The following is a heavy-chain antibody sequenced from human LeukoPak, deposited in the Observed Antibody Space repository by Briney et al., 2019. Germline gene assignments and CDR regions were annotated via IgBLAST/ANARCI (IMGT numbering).Heavy chain of an antibody. CDR3: ARGKWELLSHYWCFDL. CDR2: TYYRSKWYN. D-gene: IGHD1-26*01. J-gene: IGHJ2*01. V-gene: IGHV6-1*01. Sequence: SQTLSLTCAISGDSVSSNSAAWNWIRQSPSRGLKWLGRTYYRSKWYNDYAVFVKSRITINPDTSKNQFSLHLNSVTPEDTAVYYCARGKWELLSHYWCFDLWGRGTLVTVSS. CDR1: GDSVSSNSAA.